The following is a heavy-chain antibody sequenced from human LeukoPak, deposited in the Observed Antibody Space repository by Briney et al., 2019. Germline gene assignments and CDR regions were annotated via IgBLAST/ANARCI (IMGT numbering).Heavy chain of an antibody. CDR1: GGSISSYY. Sequence: SETLSLTCTVSGGSISSYYWSWIRQPAGKGLEWIGRIYTSGSTNYNPSLKSRVTMSVDTSKNQFSLKLSSVTAADTAVHYCARDLDASGWCNFDYWGQGTLVTVSS. J-gene: IGHJ4*02. D-gene: IGHD6-19*01. V-gene: IGHV4-4*07. CDR2: IYTSGST. CDR3: ARDLDASGWCNFDY.